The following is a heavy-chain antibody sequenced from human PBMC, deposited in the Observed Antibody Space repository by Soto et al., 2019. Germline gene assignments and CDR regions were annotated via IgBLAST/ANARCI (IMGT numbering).Heavy chain of an antibody. Sequence: SVKVSCKASGGTFSSYAISWVRQAPGQGLEWMGGIIPIFGTANYAQKFQGRVTITADESTSTAYMELSSLRSEGTAVYYCARSSSGDYYGMDVWGQGTTVTVSS. CDR3: ARSSSGDYYGMDV. J-gene: IGHJ6*02. D-gene: IGHD6-19*01. CDR1: GGTFSSYA. CDR2: IIPIFGTA. V-gene: IGHV1-69*13.